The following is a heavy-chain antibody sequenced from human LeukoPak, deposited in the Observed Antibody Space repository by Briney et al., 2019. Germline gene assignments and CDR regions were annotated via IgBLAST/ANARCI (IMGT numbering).Heavy chain of an antibody. V-gene: IGHV3-48*03. Sequence: GGSLRLSCAASGFTFSSYEMNWVRQAPGKGLEWVSYISSSGSTIYYADSVKGRFTISRDNAKNSLYLQMNSLRAEDTAVYYCARSRFCGSTSCYPDYWGQGTLVTVSS. D-gene: IGHD2-2*01. CDR2: ISSSGSTI. CDR1: GFTFSSYE. CDR3: ARSRFCGSTSCYPDY. J-gene: IGHJ4*02.